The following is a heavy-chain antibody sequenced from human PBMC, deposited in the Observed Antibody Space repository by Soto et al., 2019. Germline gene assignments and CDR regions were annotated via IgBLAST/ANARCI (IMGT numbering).Heavy chain of an antibody. CDR2: IIPIFGTA. D-gene: IGHD2-15*01. V-gene: IGHV1-69*13. J-gene: IGHJ3*02. Sequence: ASVKVSCKASGGTFSSYAISWVQQAPGQGLEWMGGIIPIFGTANYAQKFQGRVTITADESTSTAYMELSSLRSEDTAVYYCAIHWGRYCSGGSCYPPDLPNDAFDIWGQGTMVTVSS. CDR1: GGTFSSYA. CDR3: AIHWGRYCSGGSCYPPDLPNDAFDI.